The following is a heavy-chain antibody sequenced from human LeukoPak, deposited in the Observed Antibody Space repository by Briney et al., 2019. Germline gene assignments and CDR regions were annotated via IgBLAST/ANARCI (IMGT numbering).Heavy chain of an antibody. CDR3: NLWYLDY. CDR2: ISYDGSNK. J-gene: IGHJ4*02. Sequence: GGSLRLSCAASGFSFGSFTMSWVRQAPGKGLEWVAVISYDGSNKYYADSVKGRFTISRDNSKNTLYLQMNSLRAEDTAVYYCNLWYLDYWGQGTLVTVSS. CDR1: GFSFGSFT. V-gene: IGHV3-30*03.